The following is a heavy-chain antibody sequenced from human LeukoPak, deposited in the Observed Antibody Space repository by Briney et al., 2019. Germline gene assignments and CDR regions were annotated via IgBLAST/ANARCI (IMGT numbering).Heavy chain of an antibody. CDR1: GFTFSTYS. CDR3: ARGAHYMDV. Sequence: PGWSLSLSCAASGFTFSTYSMNWVRQAPGKGLEGVSSIRSSSSYIYYADSVKGRFTISRDNSKNSLYLQMNSLRAEDTAVYYCARGAHYMDVWGKGTTVTVSS. CDR2: IRSSSSYI. V-gene: IGHV3-21*01. J-gene: IGHJ6*03.